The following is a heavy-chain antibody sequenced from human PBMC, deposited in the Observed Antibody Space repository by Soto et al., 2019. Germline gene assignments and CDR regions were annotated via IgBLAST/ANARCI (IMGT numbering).Heavy chain of an antibody. CDR3: VKGLRTEAYGMEV. CDR2: ISYDGSRE. J-gene: IGHJ6*02. Sequence: QVQLVESGGGVVQLGRSLTLSCAASGFTFSSYGMHWVRQAPGKGLEWVAVISYDGSREFYADSVKGRFTISRDNFKNTLYLQMNSLRAEDTAVYYCVKGLRTEAYGMEVWGQGTKVTVSS. CDR1: GFTFSSYG. V-gene: IGHV3-30*18.